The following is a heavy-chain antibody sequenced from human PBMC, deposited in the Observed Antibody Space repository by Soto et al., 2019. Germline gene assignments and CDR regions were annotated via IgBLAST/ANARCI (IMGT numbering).Heavy chain of an antibody. CDR3: ARKGYGGRWSLDY. V-gene: IGHV3-30*03. CDR2: ISYDGNRK. D-gene: IGHD2-15*01. J-gene: IGHJ4*02. Sequence: QVQLVESGGGVVQPGRSLRLSCAASGFTFSSYGMHWARQAPGEGLEWVAVISYDGNRKYYGDSVKGRFTISRDFSKNTVDRHMSSLRVEDTAVYFCARKGYGGRWSLDYWGQGILVTVSS. CDR1: GFTFSSYG.